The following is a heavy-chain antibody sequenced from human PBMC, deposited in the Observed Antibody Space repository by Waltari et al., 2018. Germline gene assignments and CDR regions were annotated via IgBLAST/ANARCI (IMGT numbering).Heavy chain of an antibody. CDR2: IYYSGST. Sequence: QLQLQESGPGLVKPSETLSLTCTVSGGSISSSSYYWGWIRQPPGKGLEWIGSIYYSGSTYYNPSLKSRVTISVDTSKNQFSLKLSSVTAADTAVYYCARYCGGDCYSAGAFDIWGQGTMVTVSS. CDR1: GGSISSSSYY. J-gene: IGHJ3*02. D-gene: IGHD2-21*02. CDR3: ARYCGGDCYSAGAFDI. V-gene: IGHV4-39*01.